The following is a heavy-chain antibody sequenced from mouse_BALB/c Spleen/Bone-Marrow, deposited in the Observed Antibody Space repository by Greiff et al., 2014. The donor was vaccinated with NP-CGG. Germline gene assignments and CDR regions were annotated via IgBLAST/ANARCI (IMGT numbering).Heavy chain of an antibody. D-gene: IGHD4-1*01. CDR3: ARDLDGTGVFDY. CDR1: GFTFSDYG. Sequence: EVQREESGGGLVQTGGSRKLSCAASGFTFSDYGMAWVRQAPGKGPEWVAFISNLAYRISCADTVTGRFTISRENVKNTLYLEMSSLRSEDTAMYYCARDLDGTGVFDYWGQGTTLTVSS. J-gene: IGHJ2*01. CDR2: ISNLAYRI. V-gene: IGHV5-15*02.